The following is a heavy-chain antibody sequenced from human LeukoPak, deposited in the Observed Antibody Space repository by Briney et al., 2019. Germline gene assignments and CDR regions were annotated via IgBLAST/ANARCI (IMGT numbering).Heavy chain of an antibody. V-gene: IGHV3-48*04. CDR2: ISSGGSTI. CDR1: GFTFSSYA. CDR3: ARDRADPHAFDI. J-gene: IGHJ3*02. Sequence: GGSLRLSCAASGFTFSSYAMSWVRQAPGKGLEWVSYISSGGSTIYYADSVKGRFTISRDNAKNSLYLQMNSLRAEDTAVYYCARDRADPHAFDIWGQGTMVTVSS.